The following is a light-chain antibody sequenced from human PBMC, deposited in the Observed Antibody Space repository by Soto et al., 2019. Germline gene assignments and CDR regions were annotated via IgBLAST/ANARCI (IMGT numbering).Light chain of an antibody. CDR1: QSFARY. CDR3: LQGYSPPLT. V-gene: IGKV1-39*01. J-gene: IGKJ4*01. CDR2: AAS. Sequence: DIEMPQSPSSLSASVGDRVTITCRASQSFARYLNWYQQKSGGVPQLLIYAASTLQGGVPSRLSGSGAGTDFTLTISRLQPEDFATYSGLQGYSPPLTFGGGTKVVIK.